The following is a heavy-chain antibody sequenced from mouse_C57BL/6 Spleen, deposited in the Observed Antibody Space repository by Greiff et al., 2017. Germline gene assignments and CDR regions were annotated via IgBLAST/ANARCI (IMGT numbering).Heavy chain of an antibody. CDR1: GYAFSSYW. V-gene: IGHV1-80*01. J-gene: IGHJ4*01. D-gene: IGHD1-1*01. Sequence: QVQLQQSGAELVKPGASVKISCKASGYAFSSYWMNWVKQRPGKGLERIGQIYPGDGDTNYNGKFKGKATLTADKSSSTAYMQLSSLTSEDSAVYFCARERGSTTVVATPYAMDYWGQGTSVTVSS. CDR3: ARERGSTTVVATPYAMDY. CDR2: IYPGDGDT.